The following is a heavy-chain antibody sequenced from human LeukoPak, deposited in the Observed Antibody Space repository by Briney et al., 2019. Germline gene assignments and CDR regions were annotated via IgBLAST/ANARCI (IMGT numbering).Heavy chain of an antibody. CDR2: IYYSGST. V-gene: IGHV4-39*01. CDR1: GGSISSSSYY. Sequence: PSETLSLTCTVSGGSISSSSYYWGWIRPPRGKGLEWIGSIYYSGSTYYNPSLKSQVTISVDTSKNQFSLKLSSVTAADTAVYYCASLYSSGWSGYYYYMDVWGKGTTVTVSS. CDR3: ASLYSSGWSGYYYYMDV. J-gene: IGHJ6*03. D-gene: IGHD6-19*01.